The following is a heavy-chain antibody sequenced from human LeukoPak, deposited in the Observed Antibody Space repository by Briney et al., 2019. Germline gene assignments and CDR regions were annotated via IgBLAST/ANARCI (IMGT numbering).Heavy chain of an antibody. CDR2: IHPNNGGV. D-gene: IGHD2-8*01. CDR1: GFTFERYV. CDR3: VKDAPNGSVDF. J-gene: IGHJ4*02. Sequence: GGSLRLSCVTSGFTFERYVMHWMRLAPGKGLECVSSIHPNNGGVGYAASVKGRFAISRDNARNSLYLEITSLRPEDTAVYYCVKDAPNGSVDFWGQGTLVTVSS. V-gene: IGHV3-9*01.